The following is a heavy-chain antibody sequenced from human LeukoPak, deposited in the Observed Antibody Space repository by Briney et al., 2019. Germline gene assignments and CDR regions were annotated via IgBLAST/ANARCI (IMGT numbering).Heavy chain of an antibody. V-gene: IGHV1-69*13. Sequence: GASVKVSCKASGGTFSSYAISWVRQAPGQGLEWMGGIIPIFGTANYAQKFQGRVTITADESTSTAYMELSSLRSEDTAVYYCAADYYDSSGYYCFDYWGQGTLVTVSS. CDR3: AADYYDSSGYYCFDY. CDR2: IIPIFGTA. CDR1: GGTFSSYA. J-gene: IGHJ4*02. D-gene: IGHD3-22*01.